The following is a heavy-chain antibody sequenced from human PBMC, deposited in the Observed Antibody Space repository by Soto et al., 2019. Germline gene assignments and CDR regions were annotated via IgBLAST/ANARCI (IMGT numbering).Heavy chain of an antibody. V-gene: IGHV4-31*01. CDR1: GGSISSGGTGSY. CDR3: ASGHDAYKVRY. D-gene: IGHD1-1*01. Sequence: QVQLQESGPGLVKPSQTLSLTCTVSGGSISSGGTGSYWTWIRQLPGKGLEWIGYIYYTGNTYYTXSXKXXQTISIDTSENQFSLKLTSVTAAETAVYFCASGHDAYKVRYWGQGTLVTVSS. J-gene: IGHJ4*02. CDR2: IYYTGNT.